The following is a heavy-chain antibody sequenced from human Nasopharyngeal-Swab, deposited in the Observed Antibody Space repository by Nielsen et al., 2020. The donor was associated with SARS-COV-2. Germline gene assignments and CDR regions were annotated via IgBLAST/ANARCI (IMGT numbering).Heavy chain of an antibody. Sequence: VRQAPGRRLGGLGWINAGNGNTKYSQKLQGRVTITRDTSASTAYMELSSLRSEDTAVYYWARDPTVTTDYYYYYYMDVWGKGTTVTVSS. CDR2: INAGNGNT. D-gene: IGHD4-17*01. CDR3: ARDPTVTTDYYYYYYMDV. V-gene: IGHV1-3*01. J-gene: IGHJ6*03.